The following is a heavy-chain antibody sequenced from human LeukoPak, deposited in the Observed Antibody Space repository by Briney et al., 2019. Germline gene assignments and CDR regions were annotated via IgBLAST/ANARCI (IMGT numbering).Heavy chain of an antibody. V-gene: IGHV4-39*01. Sequence: SETLSLTCTVSGGSISSSCYYWGWIRQPPGKGLEWLGSIYYSGSTYYNPSLKSRVTISVDTSKNQFSLKLSSVTAADTAVYYCARHAMGFYYDSSGYLPDYWGQGTLVTVSS. CDR1: GGSISSSCYY. J-gene: IGHJ4*02. D-gene: IGHD3-22*01. CDR2: IYYSGST. CDR3: ARHAMGFYYDSSGYLPDY.